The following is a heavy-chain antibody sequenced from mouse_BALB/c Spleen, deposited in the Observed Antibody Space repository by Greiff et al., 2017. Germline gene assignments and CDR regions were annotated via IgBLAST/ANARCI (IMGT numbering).Heavy chain of an antibody. V-gene: IGHV5-6*02. CDR1: GFTFSSYG. CDR2: ISSGGSYT. J-gene: IGHJ4*01. Sequence: EVKLVESGGDLVKPGGSLKLSCAASGFTFSSYGMSWVRQTPDKRLEWVATISSGGSYTYYPDSVKGRFTISRDNAKNTLYLQMSSLKSEDTAMYYCARRTARAPYAMDYWGQGTSVTVSS. CDR3: ARRTARAPYAMDY. D-gene: IGHD3-2*01.